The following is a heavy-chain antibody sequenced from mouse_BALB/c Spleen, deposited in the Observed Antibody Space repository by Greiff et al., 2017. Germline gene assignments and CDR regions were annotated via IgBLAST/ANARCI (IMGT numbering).Heavy chain of an antibody. CDR1: GYSITSDYA. D-gene: IGHD2-3*01. CDR3: AGIYDGYTWFAY. J-gene: IGHJ3*01. V-gene: IGHV3-2*02. CDR2: ISYSGST. Sequence: VQLKESGPGLVKPSQSLSLTCTVTGYSITSDYAWNWIRQFPGNKLEWMGYISYSGSTSYNPSLKSRISITRDTSKNQFFLQLNSVTTEDTATYYCAGIYDGYTWFAYWGQGTLVTVSA.